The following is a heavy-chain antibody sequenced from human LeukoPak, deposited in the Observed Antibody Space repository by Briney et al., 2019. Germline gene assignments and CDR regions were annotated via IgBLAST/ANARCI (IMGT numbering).Heavy chain of an antibody. CDR2: MNPNSGNT. Sequence: ASVKVSCKASGYTFTSYDINWVRQATGQGLEWMGWMNPNSGNTGYAQKFQGRVTMTRDTSTSTVYMELSSLRSEDTAVYYCARERGVGDIVVVPAANPLDYWGQGTLVTVSS. CDR3: ARERGVGDIVVVPAANPLDY. CDR1: GYTFTSYD. J-gene: IGHJ4*02. V-gene: IGHV1-8*01. D-gene: IGHD2-2*01.